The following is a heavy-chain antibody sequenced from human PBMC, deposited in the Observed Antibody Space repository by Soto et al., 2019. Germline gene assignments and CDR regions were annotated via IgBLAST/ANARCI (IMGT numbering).Heavy chain of an antibody. J-gene: IGHJ5*02. CDR3: GKVLLHNTVTTCGS. V-gene: IGHV3-30*18. CDR2: ISYHGNDK. D-gene: IGHD4-17*01. Sequence: QVQLVESGGGVVQPGRSLRLSCAASGFTFSSYGMHWVRQAPGKGLEWVAVISYHGNDKYYADSVKGRFTFSRDNFKSPLLLQMSSLRAEETAISFCGKVLLHNTVTTCGSWGQGTLVTVSS. CDR1: GFTFSSYG.